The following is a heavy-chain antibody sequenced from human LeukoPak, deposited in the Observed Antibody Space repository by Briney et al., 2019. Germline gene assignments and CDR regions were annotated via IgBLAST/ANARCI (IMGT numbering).Heavy chain of an antibody. Sequence: SETLSLTCTVSGGSISSSTYYWGWIRQPPGKGLEWIVSIYYGGSTSYNPSLKSRVTISVDRSKNQFSLKLSYVPAADTAVYYCARLLSELFYYSGSYPRRYYFDNWGQGTLVTVSS. J-gene: IGHJ4*02. D-gene: IGHD1-26*01. CDR1: GGSISSSTYY. CDR3: ARLLSELFYYSGSYPRRYYFDN. V-gene: IGHV4-39*01. CDR2: IYYGGST.